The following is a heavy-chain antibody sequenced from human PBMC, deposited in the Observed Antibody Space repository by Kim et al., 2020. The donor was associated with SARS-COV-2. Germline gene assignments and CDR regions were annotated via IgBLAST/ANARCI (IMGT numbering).Heavy chain of an antibody. Sequence: SETLSLTCTVSGGSISTADYYWNWIRQSPGKGLEWIGYIFYSETTNLNPSLKSRVLMSLDSSKNQFSLKLKSVTAADTAGYYCARGLVVIGNYFDQWGQG. CDR2: IFYSETT. CDR3: ARGLVVIGNYFDQ. V-gene: IGHV4-30-4*01. D-gene: IGHD2-21*01. CDR1: GGSISTADYY. J-gene: IGHJ4*02.